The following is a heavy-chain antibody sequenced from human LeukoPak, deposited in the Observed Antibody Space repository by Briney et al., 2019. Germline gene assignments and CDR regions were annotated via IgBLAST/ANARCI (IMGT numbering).Heavy chain of an antibody. CDR3: ARDPLPDDYGDYVGPFDY. Sequence: PGGSLRLSCAASGFTFSTNSMNWVRQAPGKGLEWVASISSSGSYIYYPESLKGRFTVSRDNAKNSLYLQMNSLRAEDTAVYYCARDPLPDDYGDYVGPFDYWGQGTLVTVSS. V-gene: IGHV3-21*01. J-gene: IGHJ4*02. CDR2: ISSSGSYI. D-gene: IGHD4-17*01. CDR1: GFTFSTNS.